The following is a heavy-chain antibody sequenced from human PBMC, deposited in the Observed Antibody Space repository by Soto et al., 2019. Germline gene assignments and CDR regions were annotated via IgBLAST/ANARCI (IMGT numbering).Heavy chain of an antibody. V-gene: IGHV3-11*05. D-gene: IGHD3-10*01. CDR3: ARGGMVRGVIYYGMDV. CDR1: GFTFSDYY. J-gene: IGHJ6*02. Sequence: GGSLRLSCAASGFTFSDYYMSWIRQAPGKGLEWVSYISSSSSYTNYADSVKGRFTISRDNAKNSLYLQMNSLRAEDTAVYYCARGGMVRGVIYYGMDVWGQGTTVTVSS. CDR2: ISSSSSYT.